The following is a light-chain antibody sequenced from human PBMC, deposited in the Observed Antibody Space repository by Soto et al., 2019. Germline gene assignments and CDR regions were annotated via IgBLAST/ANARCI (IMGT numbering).Light chain of an antibody. J-gene: IGLJ1*01. Sequence: QSALTQPRSVSGSPGQSVTISCIGTSSDVGGYNYVSWYQQHPGKAPKLMIYNVNKRPSGVPDRFSGSKSGNTASLTISGLQAEDESDYYCCSYAGDYLFVFGTGTKVTVL. V-gene: IGLV2-11*01. CDR3: CSYAGDYLFV. CDR2: NVN. CDR1: SSDVGGYNY.